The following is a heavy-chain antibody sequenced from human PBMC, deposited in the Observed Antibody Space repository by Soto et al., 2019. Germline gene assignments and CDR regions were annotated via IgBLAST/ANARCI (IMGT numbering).Heavy chain of an antibody. CDR1: GYIFTNFW. Sequence: GESLKISCKGSGYIFTNFWIAWVRQMPGKALEWMGMIYPGDSDTKYSPSFQGQVTISADKSINTAYLQWTSLKASDTAMYYCATFSRLNSQSSFAFWGQGPLVTVSS. CDR2: IYPGDSDT. D-gene: IGHD1-26*01. CDR3: ATFSRLNSQSSFAF. J-gene: IGHJ4*02. V-gene: IGHV5-51*01.